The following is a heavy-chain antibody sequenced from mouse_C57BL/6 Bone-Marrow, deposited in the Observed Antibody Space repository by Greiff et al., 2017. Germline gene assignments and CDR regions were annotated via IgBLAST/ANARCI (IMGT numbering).Heavy chain of an antibody. V-gene: IGHV1-54*01. Sequence: VQLQQSGAELVRPGTSVKVSCKASGYAFTNYLIEWVKQRPGQGLEWIGVINPGSGGTNYNEKFKGKATLTADKSSSTAYMQLSSLTSEDSAVYFCAGWIYYFDYWGQGTTLTVSS. CDR3: AGWIYYFDY. J-gene: IGHJ2*01. D-gene: IGHD3-3*01. CDR1: GYAFTNYL. CDR2: INPGSGGT.